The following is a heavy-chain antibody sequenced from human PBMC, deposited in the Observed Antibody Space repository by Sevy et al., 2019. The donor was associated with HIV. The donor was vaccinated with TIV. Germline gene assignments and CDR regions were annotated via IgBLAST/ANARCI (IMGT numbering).Heavy chain of an antibody. D-gene: IGHD3-10*01. CDR3: AREVHYYSSGFSAGMDV. CDR1: GVSISSHF. Sequence: SETLSLTCSVSGVSISSHFWTWIRRPPAKGLEWIGYIYLSGSANHNPSLKSRVTISGDTSKNQFSLKLTSVTAADTAVYYCAREVHYYSSGFSAGMDVWGQGTTVTVSS. V-gene: IGHV4-59*11. J-gene: IGHJ6*02. CDR2: IYLSGSA.